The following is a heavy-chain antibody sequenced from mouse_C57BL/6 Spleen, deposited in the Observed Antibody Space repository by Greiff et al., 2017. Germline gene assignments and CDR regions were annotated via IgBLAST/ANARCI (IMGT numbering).Heavy chain of an antibody. CDR1: GFTFSSYA. CDR2: ISDGGSYT. D-gene: IGHD1-1*01. Sequence: EVQLVESGGGLVKPGGSLKLSCAASGFTFSSYAMSWVRQTPEKRLEWVATISDGGSYTYYPDNVKGRFTISIDNAKNNLYLQIIHLQSEDTALYYCARDRIPDYYGSSPFAYWGQGTLVTVSA. CDR3: ARDRIPDYYGSSPFAY. J-gene: IGHJ3*01. V-gene: IGHV5-4*01.